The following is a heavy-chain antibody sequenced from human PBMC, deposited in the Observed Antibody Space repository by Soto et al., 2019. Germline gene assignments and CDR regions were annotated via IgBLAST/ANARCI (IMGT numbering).Heavy chain of an antibody. J-gene: IGHJ3*02. CDR2: IYDSGST. CDR3: ARHAVYYDSSGYYRDEGGAFDI. CDR1: GGSIRSSSYY. Sequence: SETLSLTCTVSGGSIRSSSYYWGWIRQPPGKGLEWIGSIYDSGSTYYNPSLKSRVTISVDTSKKQFSLKLSSVTAADTAVYYCARHAVYYDSSGYYRDEGGAFDIWGQGTMVTVSS. D-gene: IGHD3-22*01. V-gene: IGHV4-39*01.